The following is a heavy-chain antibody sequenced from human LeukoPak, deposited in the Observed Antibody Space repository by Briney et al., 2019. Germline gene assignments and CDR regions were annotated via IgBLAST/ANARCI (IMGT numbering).Heavy chain of an antibody. J-gene: IGHJ5*02. CDR3: ARDRGYYGSGSYWA. D-gene: IGHD3-10*01. V-gene: IGHV1-18*01. Sequence: GASVKVSCKASGYTFTRHGISWVRQAPGQGLEWMGWISVYNGNTNYAQKLQGRVTMTTDTSTSTAYMELRSLRSDDTAVYYCARDRGYYGSGSYWAWGQGTLVTVSS. CDR2: ISVYNGNT. CDR1: GYTFTRHG.